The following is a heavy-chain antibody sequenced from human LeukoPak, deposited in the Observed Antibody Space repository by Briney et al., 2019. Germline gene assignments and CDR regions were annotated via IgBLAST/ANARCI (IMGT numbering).Heavy chain of an antibody. V-gene: IGHV4-39*02. D-gene: IGHD6-19*01. J-gene: IGHJ4*02. CDR3: TREYTSASEY. CDR1: GGSISSSSYY. Sequence: SETLSLTCTVSGGSISSSSYYWGWVRQPPGEGLEWIGSIHYSGSTQYNPSLKSRVTISVDASKNQFSLKLSSVTAADTAVYYCTREYTSASEYWGQGTLVTVPS. CDR2: IHYSGST.